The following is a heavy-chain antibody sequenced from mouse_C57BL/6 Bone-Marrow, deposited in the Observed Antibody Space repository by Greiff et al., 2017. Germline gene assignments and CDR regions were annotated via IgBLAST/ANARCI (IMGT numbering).Heavy chain of an antibody. Sequence: DVQLVESGGGLVQPGGSLSLSCAASGFTFTDYYMSWVRQPPGKALEWLGFIRNKANGYTTEYSASVKGRFTISRDNSQSILYLQMNALRAEDSATYYCASMIKYWYFDVWGTGTTVTVSS. D-gene: IGHD2-4*01. CDR2: IRNKANGYTT. CDR3: ASMIKYWYFDV. V-gene: IGHV7-3*01. J-gene: IGHJ1*03. CDR1: GFTFTDYY.